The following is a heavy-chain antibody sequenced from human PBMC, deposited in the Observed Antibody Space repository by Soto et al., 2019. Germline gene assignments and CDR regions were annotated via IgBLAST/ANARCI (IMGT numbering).Heavy chain of an antibody. CDR3: ARRPLNSNGAY. Sequence: EVQLVESGGDLIQPGGSLRLSCAASGFTVSSNDMSWVRQAPGKGLEWVSLIYSSGSTHYADSVKGRFTISRDNSKNTVHLQMNTLRAEDTAVYYCARRPLNSNGAYWGQVTLVTVSS. D-gene: IGHD3-22*01. CDR1: GFTVSSND. CDR2: IYSSGST. V-gene: IGHV3-53*01. J-gene: IGHJ4*02.